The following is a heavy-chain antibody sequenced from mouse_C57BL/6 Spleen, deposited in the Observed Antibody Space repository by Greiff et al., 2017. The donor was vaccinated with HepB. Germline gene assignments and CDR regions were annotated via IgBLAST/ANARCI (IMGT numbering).Heavy chain of an antibody. CDR3: AREGDYYGSSYYFDY. D-gene: IGHD1-1*01. CDR1: GFTFSDYY. Sequence: DVKLVESEGGLVQPGSSMKLSCTASGFTFSDYYMAWVRQVPEKGLEWVANINYDGSSTYYLDSLKSRFIISRDNAKNILYLQMSSLKSEDTATYYCAREGDYYGSSYYFDYWGQGTTLTVSS. CDR2: INYDGSST. J-gene: IGHJ2*01. V-gene: IGHV5-16*01.